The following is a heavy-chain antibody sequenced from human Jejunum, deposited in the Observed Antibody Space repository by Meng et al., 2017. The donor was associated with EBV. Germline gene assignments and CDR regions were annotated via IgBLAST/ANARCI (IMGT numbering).Heavy chain of an antibody. CDR2: ITDSGGST. CDR1: GFTFHSHT. J-gene: IGHJ5*02. V-gene: IGHV3-23*04. CDR3: AKLTRA. Sequence: VRVGEYGGGLVQPVGSLRLSCAAYGFTFHSHTMSWVRQAPGKGLEWVSAITDSGGSTYYTDSVKGRFTISRDNSKNTLYLQMNSLRAEDTAVYYCAKLTRAWGQGTLVTVSS.